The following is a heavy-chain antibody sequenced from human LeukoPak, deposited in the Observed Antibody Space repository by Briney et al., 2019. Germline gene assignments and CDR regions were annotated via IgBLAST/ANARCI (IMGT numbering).Heavy chain of an antibody. J-gene: IGHJ3*02. CDR3: ARAGIAAPRTWAEAFDI. Sequence: SETLSLPFDVYGGSFSYHFWTWIRPPPGKGREGIGGMIYIGRTNYSPSLKSRITISVDTSKTQFSLKLSSVTAADTAVYFCARAGIAAPRTWAEAFDIWGQGTMVTVSS. CDR2: MIYIGRT. V-gene: IGHV4-34*12. D-gene: IGHD6-13*01. CDR1: GGSFSYHF.